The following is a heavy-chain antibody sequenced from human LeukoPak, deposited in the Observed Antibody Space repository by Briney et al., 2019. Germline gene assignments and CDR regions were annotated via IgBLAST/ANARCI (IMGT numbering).Heavy chain of an antibody. CDR2: IKEDGSEK. J-gene: IGHJ2*01. V-gene: IGHV3-7*01. CDR1: GFTFSSYW. CDR3: ARGFLVNYEIAAADHWYFDL. Sequence: GGSLRLSCAASGFTFSSYWMNWVRQAPGKGLEWVANIKEDGSEKYYVDSVKGRFTISRDNAKNSLYLQMNSLRAEDTAVYYCARGFLVNYEIAAADHWYFDLWGRGTLVTVSS. D-gene: IGHD6-13*01.